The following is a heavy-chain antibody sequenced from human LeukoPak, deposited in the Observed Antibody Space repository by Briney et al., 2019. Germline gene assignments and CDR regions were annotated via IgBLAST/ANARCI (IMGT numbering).Heavy chain of an antibody. CDR1: GFTFSDYY. V-gene: IGHV3-11*01. CDR3: ARGASDTTMVTSDAFDI. CDR2: ISSSGSSI. D-gene: IGHD5-18*01. Sequence: GGALRLSCVPSGFTFSDYYMSWIRQAPGKGLEWVSYISSSGSSIFYADSVKGRFTVSRDNAKNSLSLQMNSLRAEDTAVYYCARGASDTTMVTSDAFDIWGQGTMVTVSS. J-gene: IGHJ3*02.